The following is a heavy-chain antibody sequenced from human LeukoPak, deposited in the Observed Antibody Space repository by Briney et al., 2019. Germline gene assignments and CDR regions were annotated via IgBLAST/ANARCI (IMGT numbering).Heavy chain of an antibody. CDR1: GGSISSGSYY. J-gene: IGHJ6*03. CDR2: IYTSGST. CDR3: ARNSGSYPEYYYYYYYMDV. V-gene: IGHV4-61*02. Sequence: SQTLSLTCTVSGGSISSGSYYWSWIRQPAGKGLEWIGRIYTSGSTNYNPSLKSRATISVDTSKNQFSLKLSSVTAADTAVYYCARNSGSYPEYYYYYYYMDVWGKGTTVTVSS. D-gene: IGHD1-26*01.